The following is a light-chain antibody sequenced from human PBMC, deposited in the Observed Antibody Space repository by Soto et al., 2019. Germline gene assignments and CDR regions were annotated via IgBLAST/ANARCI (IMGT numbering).Light chain of an antibody. J-gene: IGLJ1*01. Sequence: QSVLTQPPSVSGAPGHRVTISSTGSNSNIGAGYDVHWYQQLPGTAFKLRIYGNSNRPSGVPDRFSGSQPGTSASLTITWLQAENGADYSRESYAHSASASVLGPGTK. V-gene: IGLV1-40*01. CDR1: NSNIGAGYD. CDR3: ESYAHSASASV. CDR2: GNS.